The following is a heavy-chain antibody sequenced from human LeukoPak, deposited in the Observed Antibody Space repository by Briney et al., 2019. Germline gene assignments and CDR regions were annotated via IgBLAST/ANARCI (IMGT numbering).Heavy chain of an antibody. D-gene: IGHD3-16*01. CDR3: AKGGRLNGLGV. Sequence: GGSLRLSCAASGFTFSSSAMRGVRQAPGKGLEWVSVISGSGGITDYADSVKGRFTISRDNAKNTLYLGVNSLRPEDTAVYYCAKGGRLNGLGVWGQGTTVTVSS. CDR2: ISGSGGIT. CDR1: GFTFSSSA. J-gene: IGHJ6*02. V-gene: IGHV3-23*01.